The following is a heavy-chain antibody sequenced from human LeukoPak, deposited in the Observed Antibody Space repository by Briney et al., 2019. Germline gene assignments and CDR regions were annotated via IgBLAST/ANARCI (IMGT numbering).Heavy chain of an antibody. V-gene: IGHV1-2*06. CDR2: INPNSGGT. CDR3: ARANKLGNVVLLFY. D-gene: IGHD1/OR15-1a*01. CDR1: GYTFTGYY. Sequence: ASVKVSCKASGYTFTGYYMHWVRQAPGQGLEWMGRINPNSGGTNYAQKFQGRVTMTRDTSTSTVYMELSSLRSEDTAIYYCARANKLGNVVLLFYWGQGTLVTVSS. J-gene: IGHJ4*02.